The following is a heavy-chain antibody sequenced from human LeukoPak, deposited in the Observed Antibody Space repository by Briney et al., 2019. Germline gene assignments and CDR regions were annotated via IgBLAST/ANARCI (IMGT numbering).Heavy chain of an antibody. CDR2: INPSGGST. Sequence: GASVTVSCKASGYTFNSYYMHWVRQAPGQGLEWMGIINPSGGSTSSAQKFQGRVTMTRDTSTSTVYMELSSLRSEDTAVYYCARGTSGYAPHDYWGQGTLVTVSS. CDR1: GYTFNSYY. J-gene: IGHJ4*02. CDR3: ARGTSGYAPHDY. D-gene: IGHD5-12*01. V-gene: IGHV1-46*02.